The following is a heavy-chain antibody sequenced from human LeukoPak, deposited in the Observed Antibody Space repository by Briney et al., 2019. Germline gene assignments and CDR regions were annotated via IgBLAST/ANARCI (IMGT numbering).Heavy chain of an antibody. CDR2: ISSSSYT. D-gene: IGHD3-22*01. Sequence: GGSLRLSCAASGFTFSDYYMSWIRQAPGKGLEWVSYISSSSYTNYADSVKGRFTISRDNAKNSLYLKMNSLRAEDTAVYYCGWSSGYYNVYYYGMDVWGQGTTVTVSS. J-gene: IGHJ6*02. CDR3: GWSSGYYNVYYYGMDV. CDR1: GFTFSDYY. V-gene: IGHV3-11*03.